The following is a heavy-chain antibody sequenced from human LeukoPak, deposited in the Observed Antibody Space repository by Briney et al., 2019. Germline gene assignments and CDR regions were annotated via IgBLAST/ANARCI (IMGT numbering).Heavy chain of an antibody. CDR3: ARDQRYWKYAGYFDQ. V-gene: IGHV1-18*01. Sequence: GAAVKVSCKTSGYTFTSYAISWVRQAPGQGLEWMGWISSYNGNTNNAQNLQGRVTMTTDTSTSTAYMELRSLSSADTAVYYCARDQRYWKYAGYFDQWGQGTLVSVSS. CDR1: GYTFTSYA. CDR2: ISSYNGNT. D-gene: IGHD1-1*01. J-gene: IGHJ4*02.